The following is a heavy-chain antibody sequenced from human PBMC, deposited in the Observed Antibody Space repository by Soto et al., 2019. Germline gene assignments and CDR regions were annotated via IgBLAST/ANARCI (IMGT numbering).Heavy chain of an antibody. J-gene: IGHJ4*02. CDR1: GYSFATSW. D-gene: IGHD2-21*02. V-gene: IGHV5-51*01. Sequence: PGESLKISCEGSGYSFATSWIGWVRQVPGKGLEWMGIIYPGDSETRYSPSFQGQVTISADKSISTAYLQWSSLKASDTAIYYCARLSGVVTLDFDYWAQGTLVTVSS. CDR2: IYPGDSET. CDR3: ARLSGVVTLDFDY.